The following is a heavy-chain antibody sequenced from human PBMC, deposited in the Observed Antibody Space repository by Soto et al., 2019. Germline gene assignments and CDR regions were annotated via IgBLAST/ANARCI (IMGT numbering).Heavy chain of an antibody. CDR1: GFTFADYE. CDR3: ARNSRIGESLPLYYYSMDV. Sequence: PGGSLRLSCTASGFTFADYEMNWFRQAPGKCLEWVSFIRSKDYGGAAHYAASVEDRIIISRDDSKSVSYLQMNSLRTEDTAVYYSARNSRIGESLPLYYYSMDVWGQGXTVTVYS. V-gene: IGHV3-49*03. D-gene: IGHD3-10*01. J-gene: IGHJ6*02. CDR2: IRSKDYGGAA.